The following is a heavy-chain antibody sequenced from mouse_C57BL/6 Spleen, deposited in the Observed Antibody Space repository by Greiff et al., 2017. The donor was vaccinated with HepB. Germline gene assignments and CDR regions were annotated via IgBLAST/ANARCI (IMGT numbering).Heavy chain of an antibody. Sequence: EVQGVESGGDLVKPGGSLKLSCAASGFTFSSYGMSWVRQTPDKRLEWVATISSGGSYTYYTDSVKGRFTISRDNAKNTLYLQMSSLKSEDTAMYYCARQGYGSSYENYFDYWGQGTTLTVSS. CDR3: ARQGYGSSYENYFDY. CDR1: GFTFSSYG. CDR2: ISSGGSYT. V-gene: IGHV5-6*01. J-gene: IGHJ2*01. D-gene: IGHD1-1*01.